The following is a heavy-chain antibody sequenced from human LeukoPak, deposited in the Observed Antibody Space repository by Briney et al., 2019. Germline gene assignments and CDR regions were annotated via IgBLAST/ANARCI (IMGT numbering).Heavy chain of an antibody. J-gene: IGHJ5*02. V-gene: IGHV4-4*07. CDR3: ARDSGTTGEVKFDP. CDR2: IYVTGST. D-gene: IGHD1-7*01. CDR1: GASISSYY. Sequence: SETLSLTCTVSGASISSYYWSWIRQPAGKALEWIGRIYVTGSTTYNPSLESRVTMSLDTSKNHFSLKLRSVTAADTAGYYCARDSGTTGEVKFDPWGQGTLVTVSS.